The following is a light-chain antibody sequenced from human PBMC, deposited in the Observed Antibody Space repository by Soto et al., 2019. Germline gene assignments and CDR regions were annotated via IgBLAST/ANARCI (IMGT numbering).Light chain of an antibody. CDR1: SSDVGGYNY. CDR2: DVS. J-gene: IGLJ1*01. V-gene: IGLV2-14*01. CDR3: SSYTSCSTLLYV. Sequence: QSALTQPASVSGSPGQSITISCTGTSSDVGGYNYVSWYQQHPGKAPKLMIYDVSNRPSGVSNRFSGSKSGNTASLAISGLPAEDEADYYCSSYTSCSTLLYVFGTGTKLTVL.